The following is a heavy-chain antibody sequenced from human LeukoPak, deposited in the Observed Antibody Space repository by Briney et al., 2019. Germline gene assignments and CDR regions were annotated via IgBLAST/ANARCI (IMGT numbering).Heavy chain of an antibody. D-gene: IGHD3-3*01. CDR3: ARVGITIFGVVTNWFDP. Sequence: KPSETLSLTCTVSGGSISSGDYYWSWIRQPPGKGLEWIGYIYYSGSTYYNPSLKSRVTISVDKSKNQFSLKLSSVTAADTAVYYCARVGITIFGVVTNWFDPWGQGTLVTVSS. CDR1: GGSISSGDYY. CDR2: IYYSGST. J-gene: IGHJ5*02. V-gene: IGHV4-30-4*01.